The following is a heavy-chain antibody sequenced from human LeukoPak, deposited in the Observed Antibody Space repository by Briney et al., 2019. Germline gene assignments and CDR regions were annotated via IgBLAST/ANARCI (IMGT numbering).Heavy chain of an antibody. D-gene: IGHD2-15*01. J-gene: IGHJ4*02. Sequence: KPSETLSLTCTVSGGSISGSSYYWGWIRQPPGKGLEWIGSIYYSGSTYYNPSLKSRVTISVDTSKNQFSLKLSSVTAADTAVYYCARHPGGYCSGGSCYFDYWGQGTLVTVSS. V-gene: IGHV4-39*01. CDR1: GGSISGSSYY. CDR3: ARHPGGYCSGGSCYFDY. CDR2: IYYSGST.